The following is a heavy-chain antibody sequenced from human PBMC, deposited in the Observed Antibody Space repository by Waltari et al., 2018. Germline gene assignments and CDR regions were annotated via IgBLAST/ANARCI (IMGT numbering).Heavy chain of an antibody. V-gene: IGHV1-2*06. CDR2: NNPNSGGT. CDR3: ARDTRGRYYDSSGYAPHFDY. Sequence: QVQLVQSGAEVKKPGASVKVSCKASGYTFTGYYMHWVRQAPGQGLEWMGRNNPNSGGTNYAQKFQGRCTMSRDTSISTAYMELSRLRSDDTAVYYCARDTRGRYYDSSGYAPHFDYWGQGTLVTVSS. CDR1: GYTFTGYY. D-gene: IGHD3-22*01. J-gene: IGHJ4*02.